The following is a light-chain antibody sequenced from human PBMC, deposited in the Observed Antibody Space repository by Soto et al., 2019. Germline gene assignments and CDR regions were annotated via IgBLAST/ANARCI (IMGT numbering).Light chain of an antibody. V-gene: IGKV3-20*01. Sequence: EIGLTQSPGTLSLSPGERATHACRASQTVTNNDFAWYQQKPGQAPRLLIFGSSDRATGIPDRFSGSGSGTDFTLTISSLEPEDFAVYYCQQYGSSFPYTFGQGTKLEIK. CDR2: GSS. J-gene: IGKJ2*01. CDR3: QQYGSSFPYT. CDR1: QTVTNND.